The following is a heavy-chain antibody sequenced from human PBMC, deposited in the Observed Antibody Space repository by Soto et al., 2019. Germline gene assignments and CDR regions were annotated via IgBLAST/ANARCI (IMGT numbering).Heavy chain of an antibody. V-gene: IGHV3-74*01. J-gene: IGHJ4*02. CDR2: INPDGSTT. CDR3: ARGGLYAYYNDI. D-gene: IGHD3-10*01. Sequence: EVQLVESGGGLFQPGGSLSLSCAASGFTFSSHWMHWARQTPGKGLVWVARINPDGSTTNYSDSVKGGFTVSRDNAENTVFLQMKSMRAEDPAIYYCARGGLYAYYNDIWGQGTLVYVSS. CDR1: GFTFSSHW.